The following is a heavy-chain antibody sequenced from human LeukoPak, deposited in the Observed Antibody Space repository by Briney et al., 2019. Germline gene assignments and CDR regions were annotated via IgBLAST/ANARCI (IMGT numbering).Heavy chain of an antibody. Sequence: SETLSLTCAVYGGSFSGYYWSWIRQPPGKGLEWIGEINHSGSTNYNPSLKSRVTISVDTSKNQFSLKLTSVTAADTAVYYCARRVVVTATSGGYFDYWGQGTLVAVSS. CDR2: INHSGST. D-gene: IGHD2-21*02. CDR1: GGSFSGYY. CDR3: ARRVVVTATSGGYFDY. J-gene: IGHJ4*02. V-gene: IGHV4-34*01.